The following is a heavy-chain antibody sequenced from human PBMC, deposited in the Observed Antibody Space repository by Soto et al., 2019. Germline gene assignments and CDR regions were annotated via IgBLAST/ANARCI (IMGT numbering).Heavy chain of an antibody. CDR1: GGAVSSGSYY. CDR2: IYSSGCT. J-gene: IGHJ6*02. D-gene: IGHD3-10*01. CDR3: ARVPMGLLFGELSFCCYYGMCG. Sequence: SETLSLTCTVSGGAVSSGSYYWSWIRQPPGKRLEWIGYIYSSGCTNYNPSLKSRVTGSVDTSKNQFSLKVSSVTAADTAVYYCARVPMGLLFGELSFCCYYGMCGWGQGTTGAV. V-gene: IGHV4-61*01.